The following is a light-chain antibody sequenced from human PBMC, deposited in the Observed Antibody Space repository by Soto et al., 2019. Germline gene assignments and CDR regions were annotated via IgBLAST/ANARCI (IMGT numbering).Light chain of an antibody. Sequence: DVVVTQSPLSLPVTLGQPASISCRSSQSLVYSDGNTYLNWFHQRPGQSPRRLIFKVSSRDSGVPDRFSGSVSGTDFTLRISRVEAEDVGVYYCMQGTHWPLTFGQGTRLEIK. V-gene: IGKV2-30*01. CDR1: QSLVYSDGNTY. CDR3: MQGTHWPLT. CDR2: KVS. J-gene: IGKJ5*01.